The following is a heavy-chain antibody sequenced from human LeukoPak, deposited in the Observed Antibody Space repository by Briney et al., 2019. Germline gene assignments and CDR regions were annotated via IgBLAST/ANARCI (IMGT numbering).Heavy chain of an antibody. CDR3: ARSNYYDSSGLDY. Sequence: GGSLRLSCAASGFTFSSCAMHWVRQAPGKGLEWVAVISYDGSNKYYADSVKGRFTISRDNSKNTLYLQMDSLRAEDTAVYYCARSNYYDSSGLDYWGQGTLVTVSS. D-gene: IGHD3-22*01. CDR2: ISYDGSNK. J-gene: IGHJ4*02. CDR1: GFTFSSCA. V-gene: IGHV3-30*04.